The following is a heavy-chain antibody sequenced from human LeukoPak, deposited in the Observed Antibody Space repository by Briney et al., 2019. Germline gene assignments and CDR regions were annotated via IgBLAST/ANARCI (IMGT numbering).Heavy chain of an antibody. V-gene: IGHV4-4*07. J-gene: IGHJ4*02. Sequence: PSETLSLTCTVSGGSISSYYWSWIRQPAGKGLEWIGRIYTSGSTNYNPSLKSRVTMSVDTSKNQFSLKLSSVTAADTAVYYCARSRGYGSGSYYTTLIDYWGQGTLVTVSS. D-gene: IGHD3-10*01. CDR1: GGSISSYY. CDR3: ARSRGYGSGSYYTTLIDY. CDR2: IYTSGST.